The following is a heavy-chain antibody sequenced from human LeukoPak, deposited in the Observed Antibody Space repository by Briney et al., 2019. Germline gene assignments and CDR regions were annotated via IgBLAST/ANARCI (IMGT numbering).Heavy chain of an antibody. J-gene: IGHJ4*02. CDR3: ARDSGYYDILTGYSHFDY. Sequence: PSETLSLTCAVYGGSFSGYYWSWIRQPPGKGLEWIGEINHSGSTNYNPSLKSRVTISVDTSKNQFSLKLSSVTAADTAVYYCARDSGYYDILTGYSHFDYWGQGTLVTVSS. CDR2: INHSGST. CDR1: GGSFSGYY. D-gene: IGHD3-9*01. V-gene: IGHV4-34*01.